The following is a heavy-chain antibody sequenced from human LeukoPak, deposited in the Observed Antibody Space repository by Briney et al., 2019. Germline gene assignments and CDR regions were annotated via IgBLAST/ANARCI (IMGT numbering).Heavy chain of an antibody. Sequence: SVKISCKASGGTFSSYAISWVRQAPGQGLEWMGGIIPIFGTENYAQKFQGRVTITADESTSTAYMELSSLRSEDTAVYYCARWGLAYCGGDCYSSFDYWGQGTLVTVSS. D-gene: IGHD2-21*02. V-gene: IGHV1-69*13. CDR1: GGTFSSYA. CDR2: IIPIFGTE. CDR3: ARWGLAYCGGDCYSSFDY. J-gene: IGHJ4*02.